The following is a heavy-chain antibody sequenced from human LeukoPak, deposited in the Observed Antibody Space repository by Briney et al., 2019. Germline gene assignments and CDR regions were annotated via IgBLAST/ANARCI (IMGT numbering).Heavy chain of an antibody. CDR2: IGTVDDT. V-gene: IGHV3-13*01. D-gene: IGHD1-26*01. Sequence: GGSLRLSCAASGFTFSNSDMHWVRQATGNGLEWVSAIGTVDDTYYSDSVKGRFTISRDNSKNTLYLQMNSLRAEDTAVYYCARDVGSRFDYWGQGTLVTVSS. CDR1: GFTFSNSD. J-gene: IGHJ4*02. CDR3: ARDVGSRFDY.